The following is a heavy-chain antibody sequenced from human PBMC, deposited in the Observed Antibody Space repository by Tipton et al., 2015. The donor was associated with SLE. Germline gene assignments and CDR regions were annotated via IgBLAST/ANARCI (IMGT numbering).Heavy chain of an antibody. Sequence: PLRLSCAASGFTFSSYAMSWVRQAPGKGLEWVSAIGGSDSRTYYADSVKGRFTISRDNSKNTLYLQMNSLRAEDTAVYYCATLRQLAGDLDYWGQGTLVTVSS. D-gene: IGHD3-10*01. V-gene: IGHV3-23*01. J-gene: IGHJ4*02. CDR2: IGGSDSRT. CDR1: GFTFSSYA. CDR3: ATLRQLAGDLDY.